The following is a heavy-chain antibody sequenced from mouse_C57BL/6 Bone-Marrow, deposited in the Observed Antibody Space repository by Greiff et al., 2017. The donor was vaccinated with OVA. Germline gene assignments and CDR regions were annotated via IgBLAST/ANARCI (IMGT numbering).Heavy chain of an antibody. CDR3: ARDVYGSTYWYFDV. Sequence: EVKLMESEGGLVQPGSSMKLSCTASGFTFSDYYMAWVRQVPEKGLEWVANINYDGSSTYYLDSLKSRFIISRDNAKNILYLQMSSLKSEDTATYYCARDVYGSTYWYFDVWGTGTTVTVSS. J-gene: IGHJ1*03. D-gene: IGHD1-1*01. V-gene: IGHV5-16*01. CDR2: INYDGSST. CDR1: GFTFSDYY.